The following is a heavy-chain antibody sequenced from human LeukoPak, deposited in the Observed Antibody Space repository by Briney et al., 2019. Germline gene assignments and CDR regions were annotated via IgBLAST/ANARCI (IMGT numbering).Heavy chain of an antibody. CDR1: GYSVSSNSAP. J-gene: IGHJ4*02. CDR2: TYYRYRWYN. CDR3: ARGRWSYYFDY. V-gene: IGHV6-1*01. Sequence: SQTLSLTCAISGYSVSSNSAPWIWIRQSPSRGLEWLGRTYYRYRWYNDYVVSVKSRIAIDTDTSKNQFSLQLNSVTPEDMAVYYCARGRWSYYFDYWGQGALVTASS. D-gene: IGHD6-13*01.